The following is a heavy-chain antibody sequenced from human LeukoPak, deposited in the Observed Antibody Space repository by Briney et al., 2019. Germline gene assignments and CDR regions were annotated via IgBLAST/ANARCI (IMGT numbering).Heavy chain of an antibody. J-gene: IGHJ4*02. V-gene: IGHV1-69*01. Sequence: SVKVSCTASGGTFSSYAISWVRQAPGQGLEWMGGIIPIFGTANYAQKFQGRVTITADESTSTAYMELSSLRSEDTAVYYCAREWSYYDSSGTLGNYFDYWGQGTLVTVSS. CDR2: IIPIFGTA. CDR1: GGTFSSYA. D-gene: IGHD3-22*01. CDR3: AREWSYYDSSGTLGNYFDY.